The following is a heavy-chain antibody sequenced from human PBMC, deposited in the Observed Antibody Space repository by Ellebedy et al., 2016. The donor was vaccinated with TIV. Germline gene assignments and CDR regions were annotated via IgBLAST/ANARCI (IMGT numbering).Heavy chain of an antibody. D-gene: IGHD2-2*01. Sequence: GESLKISCAASGFSFSSYGMHWVRQAPGKGLEWVAVISDDGSNKNYADYVKGRFSIFRDTSKNTLYLQMNSLRAEDTAVYYCARDTCSSSCPGYYYYYGMDVWGQGTTVTVSS. V-gene: IGHV3-30*03. CDR3: ARDTCSSSCPGYYYYYGMDV. J-gene: IGHJ6*02. CDR2: ISDDGSNK. CDR1: GFSFSSYG.